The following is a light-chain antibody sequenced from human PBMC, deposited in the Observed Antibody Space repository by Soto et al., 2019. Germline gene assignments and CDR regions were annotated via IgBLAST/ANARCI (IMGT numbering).Light chain of an antibody. Sequence: DIQMTRSPSTLSASVGDRVTITCRASQSISSWLAWYQQKPGKAPKLLIYDASSLESGVPSRFSGSGSGTEFTLTISSLQPDDFATYYCQQYNSYWTFGQGTKVHIK. CDR1: QSISSW. CDR3: QQYNSYWT. V-gene: IGKV1-5*01. J-gene: IGKJ1*01. CDR2: DAS.